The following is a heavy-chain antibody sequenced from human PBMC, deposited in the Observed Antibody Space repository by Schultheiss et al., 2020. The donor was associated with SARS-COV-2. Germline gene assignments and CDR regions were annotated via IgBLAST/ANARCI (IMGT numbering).Heavy chain of an antibody. D-gene: IGHD3-16*01. Sequence: GGSLRLSCAASGFSFRYYSMNWVRQAPGKGLDWVSTIDASGRSTHYADSVKGRFTISRDNSKGTLWLQMNSLRDEDTALYYCAKDVGAVASLFEYWGQGTLVTVSS. CDR2: IDASGRST. CDR1: GFSFRYYS. J-gene: IGHJ4*02. V-gene: IGHV3-23*01. CDR3: AKDVGAVASLFEY.